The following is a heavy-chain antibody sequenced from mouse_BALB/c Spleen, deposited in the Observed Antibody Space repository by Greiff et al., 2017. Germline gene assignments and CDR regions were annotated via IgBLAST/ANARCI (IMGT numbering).Heavy chain of an antibody. CDR3: ASLITTATPFAY. D-gene: IGHD1-2*01. V-gene: IGHV5-9-4*01. J-gene: IGHJ3*01. CDR2: ISSGGSYT. CDR1: GFTFSSYA. Sequence: EVHLVESGGGLVKPGGSLKLSCAASGFTFSSYAMSWVRQSPEKRLEWVAEISSGGSYTYYPDTVTGRFTISRDNAKNTLYLEMSSLRSEDTAMYYCASLITTATPFAYWGQGTLVTVSA.